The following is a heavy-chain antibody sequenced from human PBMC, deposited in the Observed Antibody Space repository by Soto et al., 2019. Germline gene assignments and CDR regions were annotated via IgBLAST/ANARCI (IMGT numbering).Heavy chain of an antibody. CDR3: ARDCSGGSCYSFLNWFDP. CDR1: GGTFSSYT. J-gene: IGHJ5*02. CDR2: IIPILGIA. Sequence: QVQLVQSGAEVKKPGSSVKVSCKASGGTFSSYTISWVRQAPGQGLEWMGRIIPILGIANAAQKFQGRVTITADKSTRTAYMELSSLRSEDTAVYYCARDCSGGSCYSFLNWFDPWGQGTLDTVSS. D-gene: IGHD2-15*01. V-gene: IGHV1-69*08.